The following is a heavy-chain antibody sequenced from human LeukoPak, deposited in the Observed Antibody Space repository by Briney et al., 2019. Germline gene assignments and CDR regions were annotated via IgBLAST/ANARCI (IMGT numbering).Heavy chain of an antibody. J-gene: IGHJ4*02. D-gene: IGHD3-16*01. CDR1: GFTFSTYG. V-gene: IGHV3-30*02. CDR2: IGHDGTKI. Sequence: GGSLRLSCAASGFTFSTYGMHWVRQAPGKGLEWVAFIGHDGTKIYYADSVQGRFTISRDNSKNTLYLEMNSLSGEDTALYYCAKDHGTWGNRYFDHWGQGTLGTVSS. CDR3: AKDHGTWGNRYFDH.